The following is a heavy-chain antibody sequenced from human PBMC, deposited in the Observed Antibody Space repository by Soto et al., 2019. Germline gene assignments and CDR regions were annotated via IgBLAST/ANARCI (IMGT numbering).Heavy chain of an antibody. V-gene: IGHV4-31*03. CDR1: GGSISSGGYY. D-gene: IGHD2-15*01. J-gene: IGHJ3*02. Sequence: SETLSLTCTVSGGSISSGGYYWSWIRQHPGKGLEWIGYIYYSGSTYYNPSLQSRVTISVDTSKNQFSLKLSSVTAADTAVYYCARGFVEMATIGAAFDIWGQGTMVTVSS. CDR3: ARGFVEMATIGAAFDI. CDR2: IYYSGST.